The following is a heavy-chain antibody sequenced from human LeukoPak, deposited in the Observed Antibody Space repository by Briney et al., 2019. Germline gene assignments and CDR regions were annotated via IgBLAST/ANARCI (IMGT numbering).Heavy chain of an antibody. CDR2: INKDGREK. D-gene: IGHD2-2*01. CDR1: GFIINNHW. V-gene: IGHV3-7*04. CDR3: ARVQESRVVVPAAIDY. J-gene: IGHJ4*02. Sequence: PGGSLRLSCAASGFIINNHWMTWVRQAPGKGPEWVANINKDGREKYYVDSVKGRFTISRDNSKNTLYLQMNSLRAEDTAVYYCARVQESRVVVPAAIDYWGQGTLVTVSS.